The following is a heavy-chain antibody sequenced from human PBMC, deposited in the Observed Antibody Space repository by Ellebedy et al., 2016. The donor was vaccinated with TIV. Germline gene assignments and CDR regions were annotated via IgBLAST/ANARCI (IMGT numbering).Heavy chain of an antibody. V-gene: IGHV3-11*01. D-gene: IGHD3-22*01. CDR1: GFTFSDYY. Sequence: GESLKISXAASGFTFSDYYMSWIRQAPGKGLEWVSYISSSGSTIYYADSVKGRFTISRDNAKNSLYLQMNSLRAEDTAVYYCARGYYYDSSGYYYVYWGQGTLVTVSS. CDR2: ISSSGSTI. CDR3: ARGYYYDSSGYYYVY. J-gene: IGHJ4*02.